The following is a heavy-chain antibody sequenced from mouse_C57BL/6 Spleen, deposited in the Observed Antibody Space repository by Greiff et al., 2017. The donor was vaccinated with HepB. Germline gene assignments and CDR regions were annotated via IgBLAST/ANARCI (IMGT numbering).Heavy chain of an antibody. V-gene: IGHV1-82*01. CDR3: AIGDYGYDEGYAMDY. CDR2: IYPGDGDT. D-gene: IGHD2-2*01. Sequence: QVQLQQSGPELVKPGASVKISCKASGYAFSSSWMNWVKQRPGKGLEWIGRIYPGDGDTNYNGKFKGKATLTADKSSSTAYMQLSSLTSEDSAVYFCAIGDYGYDEGYAMDYWGQGTSVTVSS. CDR1: GYAFSSSW. J-gene: IGHJ4*01.